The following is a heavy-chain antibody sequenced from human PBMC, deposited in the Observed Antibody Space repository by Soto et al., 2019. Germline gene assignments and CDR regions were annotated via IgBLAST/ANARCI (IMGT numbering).Heavy chain of an antibody. CDR2: IKSKTDGGTT. CDR1: GFTFSSAW. J-gene: IGHJ4*02. Sequence: EVQLVESGGGLVKPGGSLRLCCAASGFTFSSAWMNWVRQAPGNGLEWVGRIKSKTDGGTTDYAAPVKGRFTISRDDSKNTLYLQMNSLKTEDTAVYYCSVAVAGTRRFDYWGQGTLVTVSS. V-gene: IGHV3-15*07. D-gene: IGHD6-19*01. CDR3: SVAVAGTRRFDY.